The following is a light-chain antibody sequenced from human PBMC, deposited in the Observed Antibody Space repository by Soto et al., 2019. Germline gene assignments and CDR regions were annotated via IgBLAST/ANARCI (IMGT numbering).Light chain of an antibody. V-gene: IGKV3-20*01. Sequence: EIVLTQSPGTLSLSPGERATLSCRASQSVSSSYLAWYQQKPGQAPRLFIYASSIRSTGIPDRCSGSGSGTDFTLTISRLEPEDFAVYYCQQYGLSPRTFGRGTKVEIK. J-gene: IGKJ1*01. CDR1: QSVSSSY. CDR3: QQYGLSPRT. CDR2: ASS.